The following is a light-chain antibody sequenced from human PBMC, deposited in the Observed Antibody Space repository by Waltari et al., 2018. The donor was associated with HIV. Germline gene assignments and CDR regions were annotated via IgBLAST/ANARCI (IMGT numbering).Light chain of an antibody. CDR2: RAS. CDR1: QSISTY. V-gene: IGKV1-39*01. CDR3: QQSYFTPPYT. Sequence: DIQMTQSPSSLSASVGDRVTIPCRASQSISTYLNWYQQKPGKAPKLLIFRASNLQSGVPSRFSGSGSGTDFTLTISSLQPEDFATYYCQQSYFTPPYTFGQGTKLEIK. J-gene: IGKJ2*01.